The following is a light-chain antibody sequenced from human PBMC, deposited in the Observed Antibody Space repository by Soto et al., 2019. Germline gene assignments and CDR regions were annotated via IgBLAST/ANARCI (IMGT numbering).Light chain of an antibody. Sequence: EIVLTQSPGTLSLSLGERATLSCRASQSVSSYLAWYQQKPGQAPRLLIYGASSRATGIPDRFSGSGSGPDFTLTISRLEPEDFAVYYCQQYGSSPWTFGQGTKVEIK. V-gene: IGKV3-20*01. CDR1: QSVSSY. CDR2: GAS. CDR3: QQYGSSPWT. J-gene: IGKJ1*01.